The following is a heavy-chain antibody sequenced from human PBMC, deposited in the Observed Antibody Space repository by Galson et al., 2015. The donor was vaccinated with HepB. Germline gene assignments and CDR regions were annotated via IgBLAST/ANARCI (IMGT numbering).Heavy chain of an antibody. J-gene: IGHJ4*02. CDR3: ARSLGSGNYYVTPFDY. V-gene: IGHV3-48*01. CDR1: GFIFSSYS. CDR2: IGSSSSTI. Sequence: SLRLSCAASGFIFSSYSMNWVRQAPGKGLEWVLYIGSSSSTIYYAHSVMGRFTISRDNAKNSLYLQMNSLRAEDTAVYYCARSLGSGNYYVTPFDYWGQGTLVTVSS. D-gene: IGHD3-10*01.